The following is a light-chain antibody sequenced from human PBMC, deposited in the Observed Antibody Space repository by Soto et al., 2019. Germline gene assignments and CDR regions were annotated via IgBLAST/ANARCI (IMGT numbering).Light chain of an antibody. Sequence: DVQMTQSPSSVSASVGDRVTITCRASQDIRSWLTWYQQKPGQAPKLLIYAASTLQNGVPSRFSGSGSRTDFTLTISGLQPQDFATYYCQQANGFPHNFGQGTRLVIK. V-gene: IGKV1-12*01. J-gene: IGKJ2*01. CDR2: AAS. CDR1: QDIRSW. CDR3: QQANGFPHN.